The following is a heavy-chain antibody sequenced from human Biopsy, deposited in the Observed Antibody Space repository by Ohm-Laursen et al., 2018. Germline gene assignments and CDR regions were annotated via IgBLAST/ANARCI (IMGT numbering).Heavy chain of an antibody. V-gene: IGHV3-9*01. CDR3: VKDIRRYFYGMDV. CDR1: DFTFDDYA. J-gene: IGHJ6*02. Sequence: SLRLSCAASDFTFDDYAMSWVRQRPGKGLEWVSGITWNSGHVAYADSVKGRFTISRDNAKNVLWLQMNSLRVDDTAMYYCVKDIRRYFYGMDVWGQGTTVTVSS. D-gene: IGHD3-10*01. CDR2: ITWNSGHV.